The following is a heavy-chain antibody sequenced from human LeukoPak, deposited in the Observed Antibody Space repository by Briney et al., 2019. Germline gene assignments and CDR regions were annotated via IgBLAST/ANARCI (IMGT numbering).Heavy chain of an antibody. CDR2: IHYSGST. CDR3: ARLTGRDSSDWPYFHY. V-gene: IGHV4-39*01. CDR1: GGSIRSSSYH. Sequence: SETLSLTCTASGGSIRSSSYHWGWVRQPPGKGLEWIGNIHYSGSTSYNPSLKSRVTISVDTSNNQFSLKLSSVTAADTAVFYCARLTGRDSSDWPYFHYWGQGALVTVSA. D-gene: IGHD6-25*01. J-gene: IGHJ4*01.